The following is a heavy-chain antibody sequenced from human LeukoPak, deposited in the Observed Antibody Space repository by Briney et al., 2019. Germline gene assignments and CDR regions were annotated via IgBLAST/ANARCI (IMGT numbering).Heavy chain of an antibody. CDR2: IYYSGST. V-gene: IGHV4-39*01. D-gene: IGHD1-26*01. CDR1: GGSISSSSYY. CDR3: ARHRPWEYYFDY. Sequence: SETPSLTCTVSGGSISSSSYYWGWIRQPPGKGLEWIGSIYYSGSTYYNPSLKSRVTISVDTSKNQFSLKLSSVTAADTAVYYCARHRPWEYYFDYWGQGTLVTVSS. J-gene: IGHJ4*02.